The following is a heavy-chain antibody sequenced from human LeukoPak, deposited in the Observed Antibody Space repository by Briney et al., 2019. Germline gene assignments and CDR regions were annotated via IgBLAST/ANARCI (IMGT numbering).Heavy chain of an antibody. V-gene: IGHV3-48*01. CDR3: ARDSYYYGSGSQLDY. D-gene: IGHD3-10*01. J-gene: IGHJ4*02. Sequence: PGGSLRLSCAASGFTFSSYSMNWVRQAPGKGLEWVSYISSSSTIYYADSVKGRFTISRDNAKNSLYLQMNSLRAEDTAVYYCARDSYYYGSGSQLDYWGQGTLVTVSS. CDR2: ISSSSTI. CDR1: GFTFSSYS.